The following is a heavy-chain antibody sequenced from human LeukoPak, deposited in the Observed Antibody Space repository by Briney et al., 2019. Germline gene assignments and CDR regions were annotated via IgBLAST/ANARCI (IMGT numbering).Heavy chain of an antibody. V-gene: IGHV3-74*01. Sequence: GGSLRLSCEASGITFSHYWMHWARQAPGKVLVWVSRTNTDGSSTSYMDSVKGRFTISRDNAKNTIYLQMNSLRAEDTAVYYCVPSDSSGLDWGQGTLVTVSS. CDR1: GITFSHYW. CDR3: VPSDSSGLD. J-gene: IGHJ4*02. CDR2: TNTDGSST. D-gene: IGHD3-22*01.